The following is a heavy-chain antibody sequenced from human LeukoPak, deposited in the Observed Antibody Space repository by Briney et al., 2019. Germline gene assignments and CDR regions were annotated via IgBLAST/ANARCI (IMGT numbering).Heavy chain of an antibody. Sequence: ESGPTLVKPTQTLTLTCTFSGFSLSTSGMCVSWIRQPPGKALEWLARIGWDDDKYYSTSLKTRLTISKDTSKNQVVLTMTNMDPVDTATYYCARLVQRGGWSFFDYWGQGTLVTVSS. CDR1: GFSLSTSGMC. J-gene: IGHJ4*02. CDR3: ARLVQRGGWSFFDY. V-gene: IGHV2-70*11. CDR2: IGWDDDK. D-gene: IGHD6-19*01.